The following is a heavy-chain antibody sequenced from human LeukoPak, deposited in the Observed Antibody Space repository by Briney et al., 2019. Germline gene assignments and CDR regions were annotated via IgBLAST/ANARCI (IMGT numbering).Heavy chain of an antibody. V-gene: IGHV3-23*01. J-gene: IGHJ4*02. CDR3: AKVTPASYYFDY. CDR1: GVTFSSSA. D-gene: IGHD4-17*01. CDR2: ISNTGATT. Sequence: PGGSLRLSCAAAGVTFSSSAMSWVRRAPGKGLEWVSHISNTGATTYYADSVKGRFTISRDNSKNTLYLQMNSLRAEDTAVYYCAKVTPASYYFDYWGQGTLVTVSS.